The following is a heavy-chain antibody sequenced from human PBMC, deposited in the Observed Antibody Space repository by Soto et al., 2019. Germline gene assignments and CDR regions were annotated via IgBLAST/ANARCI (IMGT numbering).Heavy chain of an antibody. Sequence: SETLSLTCAVSGGSISSGGYSWSWIRQPPGKGLEWIGYIYHSGSTYYNPSLKSRVTISVDRSKNQFSLKLSSVTAADTAVYYCASATTDTAMAPGYWGQGTLVTVSS. CDR2: IYHSGST. CDR3: ASATTDTAMAPGY. D-gene: IGHD5-18*01. V-gene: IGHV4-30-2*01. CDR1: GGSISSGGYS. J-gene: IGHJ4*02.